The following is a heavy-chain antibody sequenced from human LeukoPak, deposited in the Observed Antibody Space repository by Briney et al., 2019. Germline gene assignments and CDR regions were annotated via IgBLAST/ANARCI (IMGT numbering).Heavy chain of an antibody. CDR1: GFIFSNYW. CDR3: VRDGGVSGYDLLDY. CDR2: INQDGSKE. J-gene: IGHJ4*02. V-gene: IGHV3-7*01. D-gene: IGHD5-12*01. Sequence: PGGSLRLSCTASGFIFSNYWMTWVRQAPGKGLEWVAQINQDGSKEYYIDSVKARFSISRDNARNSLSLRMNSLRAEDTAVYYCVRDGGVSGYDLLDYWGQGTLVTVSS.